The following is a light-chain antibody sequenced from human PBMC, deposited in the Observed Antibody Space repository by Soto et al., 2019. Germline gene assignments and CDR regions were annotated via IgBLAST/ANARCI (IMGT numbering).Light chain of an antibody. CDR3: LQVFSYPRT. Sequence: DIQMTQSPSSLSASIGDRVTITCRASQDIGVRVAWFQQKPGKAPKYLIQAASSLQSGVPSRFSGGGSGTEFFLSINNLQPEDFATYFCLQVFSYPRTFGQGTKVDI. CDR2: AAS. CDR1: QDIGVR. J-gene: IGKJ1*01. V-gene: IGKV1-12*01.